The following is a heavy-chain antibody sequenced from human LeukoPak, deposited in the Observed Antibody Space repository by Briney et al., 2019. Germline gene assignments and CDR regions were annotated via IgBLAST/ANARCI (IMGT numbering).Heavy chain of an antibody. CDR2: IYHSGST. CDR1: GYSISSGYY. V-gene: IGHV4-38-2*02. J-gene: IGHJ3*02. D-gene: IGHD6-13*01. CDR3: ARGGGFIAAAGTDAFDI. Sequence: SETLSLTCTVSGYSISSGYYWGWIRQPPGKGLEWIGSIYHSGSTYYNPSLKGRVTISVDTSKNQFSLKLSSVTAADTAVYYCARGGGFIAAAGTDAFDIWGQGTMVTVSS.